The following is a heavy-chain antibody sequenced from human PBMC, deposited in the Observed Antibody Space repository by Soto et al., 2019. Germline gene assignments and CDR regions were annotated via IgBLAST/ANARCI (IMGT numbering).Heavy chain of an antibody. CDR1: GFTFSSYA. D-gene: IGHD3-22*01. CDR3: AKGPNYYDSSGYYLY. V-gene: IGHV3-23*01. J-gene: IGHJ4*02. Sequence: GGSLRLSCAASGFTFSSYAMSWVRQAPGKGLEWVSAISGSGGSTYYADSVKGRFTISRDNSKNTLYLQMNSLRAEDTAVYYCAKGPNYYDSSGYYLYWGQGTLVTVSS. CDR2: ISGSGGST.